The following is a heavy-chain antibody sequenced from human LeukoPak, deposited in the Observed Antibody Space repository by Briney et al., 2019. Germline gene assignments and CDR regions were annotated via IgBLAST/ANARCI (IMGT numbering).Heavy chain of an antibody. V-gene: IGHV4-59*01. D-gene: IGHD3-16*01. J-gene: IGHJ4*02. Sequence: SETLSLTCTVSGGFITSSFYWSWIRQSPGKGLEWIGYIYNSGGTKYNPSLKSRLTISVDTSKNQFSLNLSSVTAADTAVYYCARASVLLSADYWGQGTLVNVSS. CDR3: ARASVLLSADY. CDR2: IYNSGGT. CDR1: GGFITSSFY.